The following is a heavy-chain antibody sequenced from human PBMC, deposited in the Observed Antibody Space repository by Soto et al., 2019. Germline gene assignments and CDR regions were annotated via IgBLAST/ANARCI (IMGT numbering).Heavy chain of an antibody. V-gene: IGHV3-21*06. CDR1: GFTFSSSS. CDR3: ARENAYGDPNSFDY. D-gene: IGHD4-17*01. CDR2: ISGTSDYI. Sequence: PGGSLRLSCAASGFTFSSSSMNWVRQTPGKGLEWVSSISGTSDYIDYADSVRGRFTISRDNAKNSLYLQMNSLRAEDTAVYYCARENAYGDPNSFDYWGQGTLVTVSS. J-gene: IGHJ4*02.